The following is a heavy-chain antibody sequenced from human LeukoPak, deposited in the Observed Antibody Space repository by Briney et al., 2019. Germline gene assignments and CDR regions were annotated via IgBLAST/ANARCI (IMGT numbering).Heavy chain of an antibody. Sequence: PGGSLRLSCAASGFTVSRNYMSWVRQAPGKGLEWVSVISSGDTTNYADSVKGRFTISRDNSKNMLYLQMNSLRAEDTAVYYCATVKRVVATIVTYFDYWGQGTLVTVSS. V-gene: IGHV3-66*02. J-gene: IGHJ4*02. CDR3: ATVKRVVATIVTYFDY. D-gene: IGHD5-12*01. CDR1: GFTVSRNY. CDR2: ISSGDTT.